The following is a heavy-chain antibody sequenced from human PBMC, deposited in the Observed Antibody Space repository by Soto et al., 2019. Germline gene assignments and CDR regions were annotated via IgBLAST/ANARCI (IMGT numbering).Heavy chain of an antibody. CDR2: ISSSSSYI. CDR1: GFTFSSYS. CDR3: ARVWRGVYYDFWSGCLDV. V-gene: IGHV3-21*01. J-gene: IGHJ6*02. Sequence: LRLSCAASGFTFSSYSMNWVRQAPGKGLEWVSSISSSSSYIYYADSVKGRFTISRDNAKNSLYLQTNSLRAEDTAVYYCARVWRGVYYDFWSGCLDVWGQGTTVTVSS. D-gene: IGHD3-3*01.